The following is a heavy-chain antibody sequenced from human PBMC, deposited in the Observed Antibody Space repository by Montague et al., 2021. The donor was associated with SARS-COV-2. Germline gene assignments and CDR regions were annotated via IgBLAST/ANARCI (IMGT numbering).Heavy chain of an antibody. Sequence: SETLSLTCTVSGGSISSSSYYWGWIRQPPGKGLEWIGSIFYSGSTDYNPSLTSRVTISVDTSKNQFSLKLSSVTAADTAVYYCASMVRAQVYYFDYWGQGTLVTVSS. CDR1: GGSISSSSYY. CDR3: ASMVRAQVYYFDY. J-gene: IGHJ4*02. CDR2: IFYSGST. D-gene: IGHD3-10*01. V-gene: IGHV4-39*01.